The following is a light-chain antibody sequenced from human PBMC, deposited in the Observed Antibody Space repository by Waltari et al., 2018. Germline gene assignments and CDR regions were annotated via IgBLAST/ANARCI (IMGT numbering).Light chain of an antibody. CDR3: QAWVSNTAVV. CDR1: ELAEKN. CDR2: QGN. V-gene: IGLV3-1*01. J-gene: IGLJ2*01. Sequence: SYELTQPPSVSVSPGQTATITCSGDELAEKNLCWYQKRPGQSPVLLLYQGNKRPSGTPDRFSGSNSGNTVTLTITGALAVDEADYYCQAWVSNTAVVFGGGTKLTVL.